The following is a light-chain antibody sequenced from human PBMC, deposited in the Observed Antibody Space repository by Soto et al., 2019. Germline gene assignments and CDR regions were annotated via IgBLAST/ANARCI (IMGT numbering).Light chain of an antibody. Sequence: EIVLTQSPGTLSLSPGERAALSCRASQSVSSSYVAWYQQKPGQAPRLLIYGASSRATGIPDRFSGSGSGTDFTLTISRLEPEDFAVYYCQQYGSSPQWTFGQGTKVEMK. J-gene: IGKJ1*01. CDR3: QQYGSSPQWT. V-gene: IGKV3-20*01. CDR2: GAS. CDR1: QSVSSSY.